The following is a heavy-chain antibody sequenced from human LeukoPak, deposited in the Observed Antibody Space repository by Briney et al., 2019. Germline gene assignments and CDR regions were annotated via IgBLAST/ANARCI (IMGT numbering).Heavy chain of an antibody. V-gene: IGHV4-34*01. CDR3: ARHAAGSSFDY. D-gene: IGHD6-13*01. Sequence: SETLSLTCAVYGGSFSGYYWSWIRQPPGKGLEWIGEINHSGSTNYNPSLKSRVTISVDTSKNQFSLKLSSVTAADTAVYYCARHAAGSSFDYWGQGTLVTVSS. CDR1: GGSFSGYY. J-gene: IGHJ4*02. CDR2: INHSGST.